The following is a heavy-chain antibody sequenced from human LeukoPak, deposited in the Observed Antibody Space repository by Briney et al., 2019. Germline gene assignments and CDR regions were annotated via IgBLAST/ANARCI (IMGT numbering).Heavy chain of an antibody. V-gene: IGHV3-48*03. J-gene: IGHJ6*04. CDR3: AREQWLAHDV. D-gene: IGHD6-19*01. CDR2: ISSSGGTI. CDR1: GFTFSSYE. Sequence: GGSLRLSCAASGFTFSSYEMNWVRQAPGKGLEWVSYISSSGGTIYYADSVKGRFTISRDNAKNSLYLQMNSLRAEDTAVYYCAREQWLAHDVWGKGTTVTVSS.